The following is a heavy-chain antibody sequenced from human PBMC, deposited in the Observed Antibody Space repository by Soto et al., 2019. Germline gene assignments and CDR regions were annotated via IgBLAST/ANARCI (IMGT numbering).Heavy chain of an antibody. D-gene: IGHD2-2*01. Sequence: VASVKVSCKASGGTFSSYAISWVRQAPVQGLEWMGWIIPIFGTANYAQKFQGRVTITADESTSPAYMELSSLRSEDTAVYYCAGVPREILLVAMDVWGQGTTVTASS. CDR2: IIPIFGTA. V-gene: IGHV1-69*13. J-gene: IGHJ6*02. CDR3: AGVPREILLVAMDV. CDR1: GGTFSSYA.